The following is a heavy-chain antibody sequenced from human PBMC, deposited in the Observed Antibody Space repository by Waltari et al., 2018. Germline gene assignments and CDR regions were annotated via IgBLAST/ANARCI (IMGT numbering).Heavy chain of an antibody. CDR1: EYTFTSSY. J-gene: IGHJ6*02. Sequence: QVQLVQSGAEVKKPGASVKISCKTSEYTFTSSYIHWVRQAPGQGVEWMGIINPSGGSTIYARKFQGRVTRTRDTSTSTVDMELSSLRSEDTAVYYCALDTGALWMDVWGQGTTVTVSS. D-gene: IGHD2-21*01. V-gene: IGHV1-46*01. CDR3: ALDTGALWMDV. CDR2: INPSGGST.